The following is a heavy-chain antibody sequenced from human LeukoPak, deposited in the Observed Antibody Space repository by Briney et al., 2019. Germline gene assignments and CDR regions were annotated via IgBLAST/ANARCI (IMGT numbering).Heavy chain of an antibody. CDR2: IIPIFGTA. CDR1: GGTFSSYA. D-gene: IGHD1-7*01. V-gene: IGHV1-69*13. Sequence: SVKVSCKASGGTFSSYAISWVRQAPGQGLEWMGGIIPIFGTANYAQKFQGRVTITADESTSTAYMELSSLRSEDTAVYYCASDPRTTEWFDPWGQGTLVTVSS. J-gene: IGHJ5*02. CDR3: ASDPRTTEWFDP.